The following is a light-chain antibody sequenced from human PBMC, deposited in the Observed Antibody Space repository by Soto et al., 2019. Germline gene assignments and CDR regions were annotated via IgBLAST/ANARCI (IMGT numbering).Light chain of an antibody. J-gene: IGKJ4*01. V-gene: IGKV3-15*01. CDR1: QSISSK. CDR2: GAS. Sequence: EIVMTQSPATLSVSPGERATLSCRASQSISSKLAWYQQKPGQAPRLLIYGASTRATGIPVRFSGSGSGTEFTLTITSLQSEDFAIYYCQHRSNWPPELSFGGGTKLEIK. CDR3: QHRSNWPPELS.